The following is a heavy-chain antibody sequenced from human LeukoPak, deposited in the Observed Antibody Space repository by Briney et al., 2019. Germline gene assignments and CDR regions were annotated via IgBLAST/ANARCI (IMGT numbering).Heavy chain of an antibody. Sequence: GGSLRLSCAASGFTFNDYGMSWVRQAPGKGLEWVANIKQDGSEKYYVDSVKGRFTISRDNAKNSLYLQMNSLRAEDTAVYYCARDIRYFDYWGQGTLVTVSS. CDR2: IKQDGSEK. V-gene: IGHV3-7*01. J-gene: IGHJ4*02. CDR3: ARDIRYFDY. CDR1: GFTFNDYG.